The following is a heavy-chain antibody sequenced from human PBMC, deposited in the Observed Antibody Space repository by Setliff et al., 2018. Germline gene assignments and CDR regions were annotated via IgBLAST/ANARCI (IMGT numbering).Heavy chain of an antibody. CDR1: GGSISSYY. D-gene: IGHD2-15*01. V-gene: IGHV4-34*01. CDR2: INHSGST. CDR3: ARTRYGLGGRPY. Sequence: SETLSLTCTVSGGSISSYYWSWIRQPPGKGLEWIGEINHSGSTNYNPSLKSRVTISVDTSKNQFSLKLSSVAAADTAVYYCARTRYGLGGRPYWGQGTLVTAPQ. J-gene: IGHJ4*02.